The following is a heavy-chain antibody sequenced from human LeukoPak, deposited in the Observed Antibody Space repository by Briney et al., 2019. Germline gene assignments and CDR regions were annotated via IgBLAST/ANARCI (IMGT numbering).Heavy chain of an antibody. J-gene: IGHJ5*01. CDR3: ARMDLDGGDSIGFDS. V-gene: IGHV1-2*02. CDR2: INPNFGDA. D-gene: IGHD2-21*02. CDR1: GYTFTGYF. Sequence: ASVKVSCKASGYTFTGYFMHWVRQAPGQGLEWMGWINPNFGDASYAQKFQGRVTMTRDRSINTAYMELSRLTSDDTAVYYCARMDLDGGDSIGFDSWGQGTLVTVSS.